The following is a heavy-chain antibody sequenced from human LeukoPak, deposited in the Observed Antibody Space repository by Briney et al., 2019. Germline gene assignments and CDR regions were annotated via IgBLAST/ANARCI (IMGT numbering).Heavy chain of an antibody. V-gene: IGHV3-73*01. CDR3: TRRKVDMDV. J-gene: IGHJ6*03. Sequence: GGSLRLSCAASGFTFSGSAMHWVRQASGKGLEWVGRIRSKANSYATAYAASVKGRFTISRDDSKNTAYLQMNSLKTEDTAVYYCTRRKVDMDVWGKGTTVTVSS. CDR2: IRSKANSYAT. CDR1: GFTFSGSA.